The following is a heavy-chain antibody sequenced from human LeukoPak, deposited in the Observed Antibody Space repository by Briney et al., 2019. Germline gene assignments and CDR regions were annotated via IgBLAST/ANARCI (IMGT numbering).Heavy chain of an antibody. CDR2: ISGSGVST. CDR1: GFTFSSYA. D-gene: IGHD3-10*01. J-gene: IGHJ3*01. CDR3: AKGKTYLDAFDV. V-gene: IGHV3-23*01. Sequence: HSGGSLRLSCAASGFTFSSYAMSWVRQAPGKGLEWVSAISGSGVSTYYADSVKGRFTISRDNSKNTLYLQMNSLRAEDTAVYYCAKGKTYLDAFDVWGQGTMVTVPS.